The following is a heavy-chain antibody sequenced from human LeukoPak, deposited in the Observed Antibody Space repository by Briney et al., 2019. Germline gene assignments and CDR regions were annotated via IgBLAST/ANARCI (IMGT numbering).Heavy chain of an antibody. J-gene: IGHJ4*02. CDR3: ARALDEGARFDY. CDR1: GFTSSDYY. CDR2: ISSSGSTI. V-gene: IGHV3-11*04. Sequence: PGGSLRLSCAASGFTSSDYYMSWIRQAPGKGLEWVSYISSSGSTIYYADSVKGRFTISRDNSKTTLYLQMNSLRAEDTAVYYCARALDEGARFDYWGQGTLVTVSS.